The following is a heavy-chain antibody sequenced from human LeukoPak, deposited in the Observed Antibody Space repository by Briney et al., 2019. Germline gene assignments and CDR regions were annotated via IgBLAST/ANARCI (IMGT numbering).Heavy chain of an antibody. CDR1: GFAFSSLY. J-gene: IGHJ4*02. Sequence: RGCLRLAWAASGFAFSSLYMRWVRQAAGKGLVWDPLSKIDGNRTSYAGSMKGRFNISRDHTKNTMYLQMNGLSAEDTAVYYCARAIPLSRSPAYWGQGTLVTVSS. CDR2: SKIDGNRT. CDR3: ARAIPLSRSPAY. V-gene: IGHV3-74*01. D-gene: IGHD2-2*02.